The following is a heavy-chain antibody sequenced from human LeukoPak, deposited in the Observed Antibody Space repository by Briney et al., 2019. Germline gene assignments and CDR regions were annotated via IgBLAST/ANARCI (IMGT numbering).Heavy chain of an antibody. D-gene: IGHD4-23*01. CDR1: GGSISIYY. CDR3: ASLGYGGFYFDY. CDR2: IYYSGST. Sequence: SETLSLTCTVSGGSISIYYWSWIRQPPGKGLEWIGYIYYSGSTNYYPSLKSRVTISVDTSKSQFSLKLSSVTAADTAVYYCASLGYGGFYFDYWGQGTLVTVSS. J-gene: IGHJ4*02. V-gene: IGHV4-59*08.